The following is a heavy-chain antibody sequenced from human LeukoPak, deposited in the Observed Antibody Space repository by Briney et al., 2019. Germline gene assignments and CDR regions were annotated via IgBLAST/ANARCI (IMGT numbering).Heavy chain of an antibody. V-gene: IGHV3-23*01. CDR2: ISGRGGRT. J-gene: IGHJ3*02. Sequence: PGGSLRLSCVASGLTVSRHYMTWVRQAPGKGLDWVSGISGRGGRTYYVDSVKGRFTISRDNSKNTLYLQMNSLRAEDTAVYYCAKDLTRVVPGDDAFDIWGQGTMVTVSS. CDR3: AKDLTRVVPGDDAFDI. D-gene: IGHD2-2*01. CDR1: GLTVSRHY.